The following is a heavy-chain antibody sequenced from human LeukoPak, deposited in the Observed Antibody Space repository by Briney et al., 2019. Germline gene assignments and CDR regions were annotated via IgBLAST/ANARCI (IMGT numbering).Heavy chain of an antibody. D-gene: IGHD6-19*01. Sequence: GGALRISCKGSGCHFTSYWISGVRQMPGKGLEGMGRIDHSESYTNYSASFQGHGNISDDKSISTSCLQWSSLKASHTAMYYCPRLRLVDFYYYYCMDVCGKRSSLTVSS. V-gene: IGHV5-10-1*01. CDR1: GCHFTSYW. J-gene: IGHJ6*04. CDR2: IDHSESYT. CDR3: PRLRLVDFYYYYCMDV.